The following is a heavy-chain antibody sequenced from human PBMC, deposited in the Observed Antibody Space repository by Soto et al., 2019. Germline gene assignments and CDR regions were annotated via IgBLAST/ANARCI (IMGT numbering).Heavy chain of an antibody. CDR1: GYTFTGYY. D-gene: IGHD1-26*01. CDR2: INPNSGDT. J-gene: IGHJ6*02. Sequence: VASVKVSCKASGYTFTGYYVHWVRQAPGQGLEWMGWINPNSGDTYLAQRFQGRVTMNRDTSIGTAYMELRGLTSDDTAEYYCAKAGAIVAAGNRVYLYDAMDVWGQGTTVTVYS. CDR3: AKAGAIVAAGNRVYLYDAMDV. V-gene: IGHV1-2*02.